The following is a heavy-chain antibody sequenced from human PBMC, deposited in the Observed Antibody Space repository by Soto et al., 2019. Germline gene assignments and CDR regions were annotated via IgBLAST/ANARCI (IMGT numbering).Heavy chain of an antibody. J-gene: IGHJ4*02. V-gene: IGHV4-39*01. D-gene: IGHD5-18*01. CDR2: IYYSGTT. CDR1: GGSVSVTSHY. Sequence: PSETLSLTCTVSGGSVSVTSHYWGWIRQPPGQGLQWIASIYYSGTTYYNPSLKSRATISIDTSKNQFSLRLTSVTAEDTAFYYCARKSYNYGSFDNWGRGTLVTVSS. CDR3: ARKSYNYGSFDN.